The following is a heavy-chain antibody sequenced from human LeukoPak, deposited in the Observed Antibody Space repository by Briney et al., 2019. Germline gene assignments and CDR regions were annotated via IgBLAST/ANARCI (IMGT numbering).Heavy chain of an antibody. CDR2: IYYSGST. D-gene: IGHD5-18*01. J-gene: IGHJ6*02. Sequence: SETLSLTCTVSGGSISSSSYYWGWIRQPPGKGLEWIGSIYYSGSTYYNPSLKSRVTISVDTSKNQFSLKLSSVTAADTAVYYCACRYSYGYRPYYYYGMDVWSQGTTVTVSS. CDR1: GGSISSSSYY. V-gene: IGHV4-39*01. CDR3: ACRYSYGYRPYYYYGMDV.